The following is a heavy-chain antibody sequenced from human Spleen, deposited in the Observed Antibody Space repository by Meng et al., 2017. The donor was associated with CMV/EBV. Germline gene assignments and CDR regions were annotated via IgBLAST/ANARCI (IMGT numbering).Heavy chain of an antibody. J-gene: IGHJ4*02. CDR1: GGTFSSYA. Sequence: QVQLVQSGAEVKKPXXXXXVXCKASGGTFSSYAISWVRQAPGQGLEWMGGIIPIFGTANYAQKFQGRVTITADESTSTAYMELSSLRSEDTAVYYCARAPQLWGMVDYWGQGTLVTVSS. CDR3: ARAPQLWGMVDY. CDR2: IIPIFGTA. D-gene: IGHD2-8*01. V-gene: IGHV1-69*12.